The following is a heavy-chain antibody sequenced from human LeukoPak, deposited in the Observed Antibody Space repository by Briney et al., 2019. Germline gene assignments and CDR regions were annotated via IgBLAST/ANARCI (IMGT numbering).Heavy chain of an antibody. V-gene: IGHV4-4*07. CDR1: GGSISSYY. CDR2: IYTSGST. Sequence: SETLSLTCTVSGGSISSYYWSWIRQPAGKGLEWIGRIYTSGSTNYNPFLKSRVTISVDKSKNQFSLKLSSVTAADTAVYYCARGYCSSTSCLRAVYYYYYYCLDVWGKGTTVTVSS. D-gene: IGHD2-2*01. CDR3: ARGYCSSTSCLRAVYYYYYYCLDV. J-gene: IGHJ6*03.